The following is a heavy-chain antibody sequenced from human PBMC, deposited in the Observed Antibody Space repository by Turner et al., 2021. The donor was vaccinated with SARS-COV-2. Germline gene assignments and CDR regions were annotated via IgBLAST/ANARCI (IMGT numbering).Heavy chain of an antibody. CDR1: GYTLTELS. J-gene: IGHJ6*02. CDR2: FDPEDGET. Sequence: QVQLVQSGAEAKKPGASVKVSCKVSGYTLTELSMHWVRQAPGKGLEWMGGFDPEDGETIYAQKFQGRVTMTEDTSTDTAYMELSSLRSEDTAVYYCATGVAVAGTTSDYYYYYGMDVWGQGTTVTVSS. V-gene: IGHV1-24*01. D-gene: IGHD6-19*01. CDR3: ATGVAVAGTTSDYYYYYGMDV.